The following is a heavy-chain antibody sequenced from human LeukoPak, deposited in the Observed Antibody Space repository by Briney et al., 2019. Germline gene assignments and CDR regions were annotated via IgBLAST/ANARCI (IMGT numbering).Heavy chain of an antibody. V-gene: IGHV3-23*01. D-gene: IGHD6-6*01. J-gene: IGHJ5*02. CDR3: ARDLSSSWENWFDP. CDR1: GFTFGSFA. CDR2: ISYSGSGT. Sequence: GGSLRLSCTASGFTFGSFALAWVRQTPGKGLEWVSAISYSGSGTYYADFVKGRFTISRDNSKNTLYLQMNSLRAEDTAVYYCARDLSSSWENWFDPWGQGTLVTVSS.